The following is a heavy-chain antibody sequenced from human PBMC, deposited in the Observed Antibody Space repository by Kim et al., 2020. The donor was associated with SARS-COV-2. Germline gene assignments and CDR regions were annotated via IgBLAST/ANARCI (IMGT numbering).Heavy chain of an antibody. D-gene: IGHD6-19*01. V-gene: IGHV1-2*06. CDR2: INPNSGGT. J-gene: IGHJ4*02. CDR3: TTSAVSDVDY. CDR1: GYTLNDNH. Sequence: ASVKVSCKASGYTLNDNHINWVRQAPGQGLEWMGRINPNSGGTNYAQKFQGRVTMTRDTSIRTAYMELRSLRSDDTAVYYCTTSAVSDVDYWGQGTLVTV.